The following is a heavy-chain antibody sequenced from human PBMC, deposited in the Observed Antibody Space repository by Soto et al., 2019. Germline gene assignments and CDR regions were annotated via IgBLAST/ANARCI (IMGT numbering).Heavy chain of an antibody. V-gene: IGHV3-23*01. J-gene: IGHJ4*02. CDR2: ISGSGGST. CDR1: GFTFSSYA. Sequence: GGSLRLSCAASGFTFSSYAMSWVRQAPGKGLEWVSAISGSGGSTYYADSVKGRFTISRDNSKNTLYLQMNSLRAEDTSVYYFAIGRDYDILTGYYTFVYWGQGTLVTVSS. CDR3: AIGRDYDILTGYYTFVY. D-gene: IGHD3-9*01.